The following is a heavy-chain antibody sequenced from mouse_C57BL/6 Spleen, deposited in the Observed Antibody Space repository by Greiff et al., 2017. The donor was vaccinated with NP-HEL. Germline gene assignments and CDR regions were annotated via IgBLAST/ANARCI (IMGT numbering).Heavy chain of an antibody. D-gene: IGHD1-1*01. Sequence: EVQLVESGGGLVKPGGSLKLSCAASGFTFSSYAMSWVRQTPEKRLEWVATISDGGSYTYYPDNVKGRFTISRDNAKNNLYLQMSHLKSEDTAMYYCARLIATAYYAMDYWGQGTSVTVSS. J-gene: IGHJ4*01. V-gene: IGHV5-4*01. CDR1: GFTFSSYA. CDR2: ISDGGSYT. CDR3: ARLIATAYYAMDY.